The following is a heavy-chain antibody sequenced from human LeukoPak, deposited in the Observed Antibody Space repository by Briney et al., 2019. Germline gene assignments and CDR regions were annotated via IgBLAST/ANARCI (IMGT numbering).Heavy chain of an antibody. CDR3: ARGNGLDY. CDR1: GFTFNTYS. CDR2: IGGRSISI. Sequence: GGSLRLSCAASGFTFNTYSMSWVRQAPGKGLEWLSYIGGRSISIYYADSVKGRFTISRDNAKNSLYLQMNSLRAEDTAVYYCARGNGLDYWGQGTLVTVSS. D-gene: IGHD2-8*01. J-gene: IGHJ4*02. V-gene: IGHV3-48*01.